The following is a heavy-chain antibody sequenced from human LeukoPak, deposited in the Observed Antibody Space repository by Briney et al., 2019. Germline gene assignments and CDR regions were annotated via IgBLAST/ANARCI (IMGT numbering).Heavy chain of an antibody. D-gene: IGHD1-26*01. CDR3: TKRVKYGGTWDHFAD. Sequence: PGGSLRLSCAASGFTFDDFDDYGMNWVRQVPGKGLEWVSTVNADGGNTYYADSVKGRFTISRDNSKSTLILQMNSLRVEDTALYYCTKRVKYGGTWDHFADWGQGTLVTV. J-gene: IGHJ4*02. V-gene: IGHV3-23*01. CDR1: GFTFDDFDDYG. CDR2: VNADGGNT.